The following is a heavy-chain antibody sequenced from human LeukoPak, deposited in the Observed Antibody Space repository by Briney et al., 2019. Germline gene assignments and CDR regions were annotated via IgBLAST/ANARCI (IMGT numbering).Heavy chain of an antibody. CDR3: ARRGIAAASGYFQH. CDR2: IYYSGST. D-gene: IGHD6-13*01. CDR1: GGSISSSSYY. Sequence: SETLSLTCTVSGGSISSSSYYWGWIRQPPGKGLEWIGSIYYSGSTYYNPSLKSRVTISVDTSKNQFSLKLSSVTAADTAVYYCARRGIAAASGYFQHWGQGTLVTVSS. V-gene: IGHV4-39*01. J-gene: IGHJ1*01.